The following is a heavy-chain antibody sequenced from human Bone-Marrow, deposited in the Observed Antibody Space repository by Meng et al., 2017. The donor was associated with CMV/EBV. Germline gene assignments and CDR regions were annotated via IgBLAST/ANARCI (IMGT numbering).Heavy chain of an antibody. D-gene: IGHD3-3*01. V-gene: IGHV1-2*02. CDR3: ARDILRFLEWLAPSLRVDAFYI. CDR1: GYTFTAYY. CDR2: INPNSGGT. Sequence: ASVKVSCKASGYTFTAYYMHWVRQAPGQGLEWMGWINPNSGGTNYAQKFQGRVTMTRDTSTSTVYMELSSLRSEDTAVYYCARDILRFLEWLAPSLRVDAFYIWGQGTMVTVSS. J-gene: IGHJ3*02.